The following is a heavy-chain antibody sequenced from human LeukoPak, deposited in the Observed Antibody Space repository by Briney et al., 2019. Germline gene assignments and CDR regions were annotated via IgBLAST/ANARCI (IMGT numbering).Heavy chain of an antibody. CDR1: GGSFSGYY. V-gene: IGHV4-39*01. Sequence: SETLSLTCAVYGGSFSGYYWGWIRQPPGKGLEWIGSIYYSGSTYYNPSLKSRVTISVDTSKNQFSLKLSSVTAADTAVYYCARLQDSSSRYGGGQFDYWGQGTLVTVSS. CDR2: IYYSGST. J-gene: IGHJ4*02. D-gene: IGHD6-13*01. CDR3: ARLQDSSSRYGGGQFDY.